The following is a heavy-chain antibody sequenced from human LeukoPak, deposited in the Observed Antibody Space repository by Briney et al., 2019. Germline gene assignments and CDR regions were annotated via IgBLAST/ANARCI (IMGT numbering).Heavy chain of an antibody. Sequence: PGGSLRLSCAASGFTFSVYYMSWIRQAPGKGLEWVSYISSSGSTVYYADSVKGRFTISRDNAKNSLYLQMNSLRAEDTAVYYCARDYHIAAAGTGGYWGQGTLVTVSS. V-gene: IGHV3-11*04. CDR3: ARDYHIAAAGTGGY. D-gene: IGHD6-13*01. CDR1: GFTFSVYY. CDR2: ISSSGSTV. J-gene: IGHJ4*02.